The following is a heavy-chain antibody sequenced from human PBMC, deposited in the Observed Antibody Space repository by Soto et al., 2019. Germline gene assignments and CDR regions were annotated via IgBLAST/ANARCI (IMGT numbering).Heavy chain of an antibody. D-gene: IGHD7-27*01. CDR2: ISPHSGGP. CDR3: AREEQTGANYYLDY. CDR1: GYTFTGYY. J-gene: IGHJ4*02. Sequence: ASVKVSCKASGYTFTGYYIHWVRQAPGQGLEWMGSISPHSGGPNYAQRFQGRVTMTRDTSMTTVYMEMSGLTSDDTAVYYCAREEQTGANYYLDYCGQGTLVTVYS. V-gene: IGHV1-2*02.